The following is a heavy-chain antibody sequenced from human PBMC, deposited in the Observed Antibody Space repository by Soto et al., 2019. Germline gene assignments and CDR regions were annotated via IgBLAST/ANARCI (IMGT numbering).Heavy chain of an antibody. CDR2: ISGSGGGT. J-gene: IGHJ5*02. D-gene: IGHD6-13*01. CDR3: AKVNLRGLAAGWFDP. CDR1: GFTFSNYA. V-gene: IGHV3-23*01. Sequence: EVQLLDSGGGLVQPGGSLRLSCAASGFTFSNYAMSWVRQAPGKGLEWVSSISGSGGGTYYADSVKGRFTISRDNSKNTLYLQMNTLRSEDTTVYYCAKVNLRGLAAGWFDPRGQGTLVTVSS.